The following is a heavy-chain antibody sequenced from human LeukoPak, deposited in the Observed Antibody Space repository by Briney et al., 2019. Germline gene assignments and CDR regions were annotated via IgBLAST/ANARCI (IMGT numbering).Heavy chain of an antibody. CDR3: AKLPVFTYYYDSSGSNNAFDI. D-gene: IGHD3-22*01. CDR1: GFTFSSYA. CDR2: ISGSGGST. Sequence: PGGSLRLSCAASGFTFSSYAMSWVRQAPGKGLERVSAISGSGGSTYYADSVKGRFTISRDNSKNTLYLQMNSLRAEDTAVYYCAKLPVFTYYYDSSGSNNAFDIWGQGTMVTVSS. J-gene: IGHJ3*02. V-gene: IGHV3-23*01.